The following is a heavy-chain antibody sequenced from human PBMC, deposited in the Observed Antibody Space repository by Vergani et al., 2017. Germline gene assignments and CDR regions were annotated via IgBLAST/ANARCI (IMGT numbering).Heavy chain of an antibody. CDR3: ARVNWNYEFDY. V-gene: IGHV4-59*12. CDR2: IYYSGST. CDR1: GGSISSYY. Sequence: QLQLQESGPGLVKPSETLSLTCTVSGGSISSYYWSWIRQPPGKGLEWIGYIYYSGSTNYNPSLESRVTISVDTSKNQFSLKLSSVTAADTAVYYCARVNWNYEFDYWGQGTLVTVSS. D-gene: IGHD1-7*01. J-gene: IGHJ4*02.